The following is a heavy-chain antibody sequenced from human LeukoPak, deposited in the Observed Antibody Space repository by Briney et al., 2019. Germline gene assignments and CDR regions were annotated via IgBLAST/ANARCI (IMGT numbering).Heavy chain of an antibody. V-gene: IGHV4-61*02. J-gene: IGHJ6*03. D-gene: IGHD3-10*01. Sequence: SETLSLTCTVSGGSISSGSYYWSWIRQPAGKGLEWIGRIYPSGSTNYNPSLKSRFTLSVDTSKNHFSLKLSSVTAADTAVYYCARAGYYGSGSYYYYYYYMDVWGKGTTVTISS. CDR2: IYPSGST. CDR3: ARAGYYGSGSYYYYYYYMDV. CDR1: GGSISSGSYY.